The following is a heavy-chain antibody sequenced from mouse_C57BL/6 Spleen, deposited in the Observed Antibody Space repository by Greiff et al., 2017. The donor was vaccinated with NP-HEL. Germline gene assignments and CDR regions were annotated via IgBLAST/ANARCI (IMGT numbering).Heavy chain of an antibody. Sequence: EVQVVESGPGLVKPSQSLSLTCSVTGYSITSGYYWNWIRQFPGNKLEWMGYISYDGSNNYNPSLKNRISITRDTPKNQFFLKLNSVTTEDTATYYCARCYYGSSYPSFDYWGQGTTLTVSS. V-gene: IGHV3-6*01. J-gene: IGHJ2*01. CDR2: ISYDGSN. CDR3: ARCYYGSSYPSFDY. D-gene: IGHD1-1*01. CDR1: GYSITSGYY.